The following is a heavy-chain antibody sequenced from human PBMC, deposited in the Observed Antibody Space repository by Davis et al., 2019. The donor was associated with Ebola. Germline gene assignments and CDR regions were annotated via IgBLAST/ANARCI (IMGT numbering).Heavy chain of an antibody. Sequence: ASVKVSCKASGYTFTDYYIHWVRQAPGQGLEWMGWISPKSGGGNYAPKFQGRVTMTTDTSISTAYMDLSSLRSDATAVFFCARELHGGEFNYWGQGTLVTVTS. CDR2: ISPKSGGG. CDR1: GYTFTDYY. J-gene: IGHJ4*02. D-gene: IGHD2-15*01. CDR3: ARELHGGEFNY. V-gene: IGHV1-2*02.